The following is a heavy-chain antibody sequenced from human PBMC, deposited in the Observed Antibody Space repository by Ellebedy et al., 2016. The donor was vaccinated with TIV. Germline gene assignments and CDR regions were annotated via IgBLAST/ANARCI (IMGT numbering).Heavy chain of an antibody. D-gene: IGHD3-16*01. J-gene: IGHJ3*02. CDR3: ARARFGAFDI. V-gene: IGHV1-69*13. CDR2: IIPIFGTA. CDR1: GGTFSSYA. Sequence: SVKVSXXASGGTFSSYAISWVRQAPGQGLEWMGGIIPIFGTANYAQKFQGRVTITADESTSTAYMELSSLRSEDTAVYYCARARFGAFDIWGQGTMVTVSS.